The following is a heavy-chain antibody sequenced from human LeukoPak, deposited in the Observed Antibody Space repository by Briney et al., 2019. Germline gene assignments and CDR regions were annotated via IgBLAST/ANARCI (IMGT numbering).Heavy chain of an antibody. D-gene: IGHD3-10*01. J-gene: IGHJ1*01. Sequence: GESLKSSCKGSEYSFTNYWIGWVRQMPGKGLGWMGIIYPGDSDTRYSPSFQGQVTISADKSISTAYLQWSSLKASDTAMYFRATYAGSYSKYFQHWGQGTLVTVSS. CDR2: IYPGDSDT. V-gene: IGHV5-51*01. CDR1: EYSFTNYW. CDR3: ATYAGSYSKYFQH.